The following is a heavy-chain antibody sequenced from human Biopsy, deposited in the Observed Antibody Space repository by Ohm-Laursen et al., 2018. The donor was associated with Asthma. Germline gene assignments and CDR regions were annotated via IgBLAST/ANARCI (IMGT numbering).Heavy chain of an antibody. D-gene: IGHD3-22*01. Sequence: SLRLSCAASGFAVSRDHMFWVRQAPGKGLEWVSVIYSGGTSHTADSVRGRFTISRDYSKNTLHLQMHSLRAEDTAVYYCARGDSSNWSHYYFDYWGQGTLATVSS. J-gene: IGHJ4*02. CDR3: ARGDSSNWSHYYFDY. CDR1: GFAVSRDH. V-gene: IGHV3-53*01. CDR2: IYSGGTS.